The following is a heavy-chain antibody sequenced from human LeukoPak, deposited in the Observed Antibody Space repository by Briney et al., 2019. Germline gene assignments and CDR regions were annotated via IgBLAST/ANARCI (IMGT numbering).Heavy chain of an antibody. Sequence: GGSLRLSWAASGFTFKSYDMHWVRQVAGGGLEWVSGIGTAGDTYYQGSVKGRFTISRENAKNTLYRQMNNLRAGDTALYYCARGGRGSSWYEKWGHGTLVAVSS. V-gene: IGHV3-13*01. CDR3: ARGGRGSSWYEK. D-gene: IGHD6-13*01. J-gene: IGHJ4*01. CDR1: GFTFKSYD. CDR2: IGTAGDT.